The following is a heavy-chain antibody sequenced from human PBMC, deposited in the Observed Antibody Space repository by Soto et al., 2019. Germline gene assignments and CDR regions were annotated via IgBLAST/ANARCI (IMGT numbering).Heavy chain of an antibody. V-gene: IGHV3-21*01. CDR3: ARDSDFMVSGGYIHY. CDR1: GFTFSSYS. D-gene: IGHD3-22*01. J-gene: IGHJ4*02. CDR2: ISSSSSYI. Sequence: EVQLVESGGGLVKPGGSLRLSCAASGFTFSSYSMNWVRQAPGKGLEWVSSISSSSSYIYYADSVKGRFTISRDNAKNSLYRQINSLRAEDTAVYYCARDSDFMVSGGYIHYCGQGTLVTVSS.